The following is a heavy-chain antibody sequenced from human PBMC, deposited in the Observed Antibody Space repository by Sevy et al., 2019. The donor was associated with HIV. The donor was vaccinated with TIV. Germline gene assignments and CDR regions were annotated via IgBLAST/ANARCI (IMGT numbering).Heavy chain of an antibody. D-gene: IGHD1-1*01. Sequence: GGSLRLSCAASGFTLSSYDMHWVRQSTGKGLEWVSAIGTVGNTFYADSVRDRFIISRENAKSSLYLQMNSLRAGDTAVYYCARVNWNDRAFDFWGQGTLVTVSS. V-gene: IGHV3-13*01. J-gene: IGHJ4*02. CDR1: GFTLSSYD. CDR3: ARVNWNDRAFDF. CDR2: IGTVGNT.